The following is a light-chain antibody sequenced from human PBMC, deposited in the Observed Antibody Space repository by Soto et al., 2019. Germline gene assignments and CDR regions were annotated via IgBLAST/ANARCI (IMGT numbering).Light chain of an antibody. CDR2: DVS. J-gene: IGLJ2*01. Sequence: QSALTQPASVSGSPGQSITISCTGTSSDVGGYNYVSWYQQHPGKAPTLMIYDVSNRPSGVSNRFSGSKSGNTASLTISGLQAEDEADYYCSSYTVSSPHVVFGGGTQLTVL. CDR1: SSDVGGYNY. V-gene: IGLV2-14*01. CDR3: SSYTVSSPHVV.